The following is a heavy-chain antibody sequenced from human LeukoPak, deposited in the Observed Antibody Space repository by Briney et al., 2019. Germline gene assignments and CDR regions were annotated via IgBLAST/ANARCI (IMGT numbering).Heavy chain of an antibody. D-gene: IGHD1-14*01. CDR3: ARDTTPSNWFDP. V-gene: IGHV1-2*02. J-gene: IGHJ5*02. CDR1: GYTFTGYY. CDR2: INPNSGGT. Sequence: ASVKVSCKASGYTFTGYYMHWVRQAPGQGLEWMGWINPNSGGTNYAQKFQGRVTMTRDTSISTAYMELSRLRSDDTAVYYCARDTTPSNWFDPWGQGTLVTVSS.